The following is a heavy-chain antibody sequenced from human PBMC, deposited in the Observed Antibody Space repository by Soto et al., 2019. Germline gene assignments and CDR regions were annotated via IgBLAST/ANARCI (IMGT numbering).Heavy chain of an antibody. D-gene: IGHD3-22*01. CDR2: ISDDGSNK. Sequence: GGSLRLSCAASGFTFSNYALHWVRQAPGKGLEWVAVISDDGSNKYYADSVKGRFTISRDNSKNTLYLQMNSLRAEDTAVYYCARDYVDSSGYYCNFDYWGQGTLVTVSS. CDR1: GFTFSNYA. J-gene: IGHJ4*02. V-gene: IGHV3-30-3*01. CDR3: ARDYVDSSGYYCNFDY.